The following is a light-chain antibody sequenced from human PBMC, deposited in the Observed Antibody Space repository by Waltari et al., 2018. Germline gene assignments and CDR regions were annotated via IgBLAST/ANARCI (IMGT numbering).Light chain of an antibody. CDR1: SSDVGGYNL. J-gene: IGLJ2*01. CDR3: SSYVGRKNFVV. CDR2: EVS. V-gene: IGLV2-8*01. Sequence: QSALTQPPSASGSPGQSVTISCTGTSSDVGGYNLVSWYQQHPGKGPNLMIYEVSKRPSGVPDRFSGSKSGNTASLTVSGLQAEDEADYYCSSYVGRKNFVVFGGGTKLTVV.